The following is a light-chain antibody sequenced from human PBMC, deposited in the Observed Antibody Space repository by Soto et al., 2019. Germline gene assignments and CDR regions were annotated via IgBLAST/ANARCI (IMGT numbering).Light chain of an antibody. CDR3: QHLNDYRYT. Sequence: DIQLTQSPSFLSASVGDRVTITCRASQAISSSLAWYQHNPGKAPKLLIYAASTLQNGVPSSFSGSGSGTDFTLTISSLQPEDFANYYCQHLNDYRYTFGQGTKVEIK. J-gene: IGKJ2*01. V-gene: IGKV1-9*01. CDR1: QAISSS. CDR2: AAS.